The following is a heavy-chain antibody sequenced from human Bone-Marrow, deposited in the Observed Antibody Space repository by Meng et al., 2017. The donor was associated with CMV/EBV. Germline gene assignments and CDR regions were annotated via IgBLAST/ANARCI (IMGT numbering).Heavy chain of an antibody. V-gene: IGHV4-39*07. D-gene: IGHD6-13*01. J-gene: IGHJ4*02. CDR1: GDSISSSFFY. CDR3: ARDLIAASGKKGFDY. Sequence: SETLSLTCTVSGDSISSSFFYWGWIRQPPGKGLECIGSIFYNGNTFYNPSLWGRVTISVGTSKKHFSLRLSSVTAADTAVYYCARDLIAASGKKGFDYWGQGKLVTVSS. CDR2: IFYNGNT.